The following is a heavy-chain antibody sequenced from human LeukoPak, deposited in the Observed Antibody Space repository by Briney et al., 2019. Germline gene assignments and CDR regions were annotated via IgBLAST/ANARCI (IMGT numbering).Heavy chain of an antibody. CDR2: IYYSGNT. D-gene: IGHD6-19*01. CDR1: GGPISSYY. V-gene: IGHV4-59*01. Sequence: SETLSLTCTVSGGPISSYYWSWIRQPPGKGLEWIGYIYYSGNTNYNPSLKSRVTILVDTSKNQFSLKLSSVTAADTAVYYCAREPRSSSGWSRGVDYWGQGTLVTVSS. J-gene: IGHJ4*02. CDR3: AREPRSSSGWSRGVDY.